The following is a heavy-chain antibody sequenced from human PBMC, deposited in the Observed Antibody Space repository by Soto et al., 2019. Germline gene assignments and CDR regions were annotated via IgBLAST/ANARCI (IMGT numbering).Heavy chain of an antibody. J-gene: IGHJ3*02. D-gene: IGHD3-3*01. Sequence: QVQLVQSGAEVKKPGSSVKVSCKASGGTFSSYAISWVRQAPGQGLEWMGWIIPIFGTANYAQKFQGRVTITADESTSTAYMELSSLRSEDTAVYYCARGTYYDFWSGYSDPDAFDIWGQGTMVTVSS. CDR3: ARGTYYDFWSGYSDPDAFDI. V-gene: IGHV1-69*01. CDR2: IIPIFGTA. CDR1: GGTFSSYA.